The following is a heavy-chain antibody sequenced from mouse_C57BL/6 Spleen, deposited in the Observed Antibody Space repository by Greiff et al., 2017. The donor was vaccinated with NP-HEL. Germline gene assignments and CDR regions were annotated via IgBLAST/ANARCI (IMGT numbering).Heavy chain of an antibody. CDR2: IYHRDGST. CDR1: GYTFTDHT. CDR3: ASPVVAGEAMDY. J-gene: IGHJ4*01. Sequence: VQLQQSDAELVKPGASVKISCKVSGYTFTDHTIHWLKQRPEQGLEWIGYIYHRDGSTKYNEKFKGKATLTADKSSITAYMQLNSLTSEDSAVYCCASPVVAGEAMDYWGQGASVTVSS. V-gene: IGHV1-78*01. D-gene: IGHD1-1*01.